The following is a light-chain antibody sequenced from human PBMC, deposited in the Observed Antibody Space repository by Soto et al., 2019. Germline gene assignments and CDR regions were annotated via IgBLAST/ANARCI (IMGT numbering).Light chain of an antibody. Sequence: QSALTQPPSVSGAPGQRVTISCAGSASNIGAGYDVHWYQHLPGTAPKLLIYSNSNRPSGVPDRFSGSKSGTSTSLAITGLQAEDEADYYCQSYDIDLSGYVFGTGTKLTVL. CDR1: ASNIGAGYD. V-gene: IGLV1-40*01. CDR3: QSYDIDLSGYV. J-gene: IGLJ1*01. CDR2: SNS.